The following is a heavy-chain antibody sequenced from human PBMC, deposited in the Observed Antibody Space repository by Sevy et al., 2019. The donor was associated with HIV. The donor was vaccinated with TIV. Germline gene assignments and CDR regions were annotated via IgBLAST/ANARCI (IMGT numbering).Heavy chain of an antibody. CDR3: ARTASMDYFFYYAMDV. Sequence: GGSLRLSCAASGFTFSTYWMHWARQAPGKGLVWVSRVNSDGSSTIYADSVKGRSTISRDNAKNTLYLQMNSLRAEDTAVYYCARTASMDYFFYYAMDVWGQGTTVTVSS. CDR2: VNSDGSST. J-gene: IGHJ6*02. V-gene: IGHV3-74*01. CDR1: GFTFSTYW.